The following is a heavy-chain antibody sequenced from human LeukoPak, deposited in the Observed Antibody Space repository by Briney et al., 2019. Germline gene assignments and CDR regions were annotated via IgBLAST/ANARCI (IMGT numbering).Heavy chain of an antibody. CDR1: GYTFTGYY. V-gene: IGHV1-2*02. D-gene: IGHD6-13*01. CDR3: ARDQQQLALSDY. Sequence: ASVKVSCKASGYTFTGYYMHWVRQAPGQGLEWMGWINPNSGGTNYARKFQGRVTMTRDTSVSTAYMELSRLRSNDTAVYYCARDQQQLALSDYWGQGTLVTVSS. CDR2: INPNSGGT. J-gene: IGHJ4*02.